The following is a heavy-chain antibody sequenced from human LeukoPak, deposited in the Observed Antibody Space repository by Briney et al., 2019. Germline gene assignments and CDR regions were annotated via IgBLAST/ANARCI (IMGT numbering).Heavy chain of an antibody. V-gene: IGHV4-39*07. J-gene: IGHJ4*02. CDR3: ARVSSWYVRSRINYYFDY. CDR1: GGSISSSTVY. CDR2: MYYSGLT. Sequence: PSETLSLTCTVSGGSISSSTVYWAWVRQPPGRGLEWIGSMYYSGLTYYNPSLKSRVTISVDTSKNQFSLKLISVTAADTAVYYCARVSSWYVRSRINYYFDYWGQGTLVTVSS. D-gene: IGHD6-13*01.